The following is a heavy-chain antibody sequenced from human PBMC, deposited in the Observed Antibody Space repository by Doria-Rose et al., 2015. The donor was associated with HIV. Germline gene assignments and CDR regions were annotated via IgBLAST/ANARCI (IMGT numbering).Heavy chain of an antibody. CDR3: ARMGSYRELDY. D-gene: IGHD3-3*01. CDR2: TYYTGTS. J-gene: IGHJ4*02. CDR1: GASVRIRGYS. V-gene: IGHV4-31*03. Sequence: TPSLTCSVSGASVRIRGYSWNFIRQVPGKGLESLGYTYYTGTSDYSPSLKSRLNMAVDTSKNQFSLKLSFVTVADTAVYYCARMGSYRELDYWGQGDLVIVSA.